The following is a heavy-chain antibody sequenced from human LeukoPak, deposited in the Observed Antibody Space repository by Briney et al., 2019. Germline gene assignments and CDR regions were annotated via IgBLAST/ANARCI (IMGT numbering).Heavy chain of an antibody. CDR3: GASRQYVGAFDI. V-gene: IGHV3-48*04. J-gene: IGHJ3*02. CDR1: GFTFSSYA. D-gene: IGHD3-16*01. Sequence: GGSLRLSCAASGFTFSSYAMSWVRQAPGKGLEWISCISSSSTIIKYADSVRGRFTISRDDARESLYLQMSSLRADDTAIYYCGASRQYVGAFDIWGQGTLVTVSS. CDR2: ISSSSTII.